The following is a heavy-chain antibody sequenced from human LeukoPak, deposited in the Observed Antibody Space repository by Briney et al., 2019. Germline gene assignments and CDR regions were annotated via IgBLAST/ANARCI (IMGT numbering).Heavy chain of an antibody. CDR1: GFTFSSYA. J-gene: IGHJ4*02. CDR2: ISGSGDST. D-gene: IGHD5-18*01. V-gene: IGHV3-23*01. CDR3: AKLIGYSYGYPDY. Sequence: PGGSLRLSCAASGFTFSSYAMSWVRQAPGKGLEWVSVISGSGDSTYYADSVKGRFTISRHNSKNTLYLQMNSLRAEDTAVYYCAKLIGYSYGYPDYWGQGTLVTVSS.